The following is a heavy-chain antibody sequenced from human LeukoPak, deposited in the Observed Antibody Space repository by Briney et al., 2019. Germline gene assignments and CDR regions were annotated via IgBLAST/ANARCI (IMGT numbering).Heavy chain of an antibody. D-gene: IGHD6-13*01. CDR3: ARDRVAAAGTNGMDV. CDR2: IYYSGST. Sequence: SQTLSLTCTVSGGSISDGGFYWSWIRQHPEKGLEWIGYIYYSGSTYYNPSLKSRVTISVDTSKNQFSLKLSSVTAADTAVYYCARDRVAAAGTNGMDVWGQGTTVTVSS. CDR1: GGSISDGGFY. J-gene: IGHJ6*02. V-gene: IGHV4-31*03.